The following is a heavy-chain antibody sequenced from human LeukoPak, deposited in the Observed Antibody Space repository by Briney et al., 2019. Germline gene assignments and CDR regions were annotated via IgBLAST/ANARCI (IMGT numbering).Heavy chain of an antibody. V-gene: IGHV3-23*01. Sequence: GGSLRLSCAASGFTFSNFAMNWVRQAPGKGLEWVSTISGSGGSTYYADSVKGRFTISRDNSKNTLYLQMNSLRAEDTAVYYCAKMVHTEQWLVPIDYWGQGILVTVSS. CDR2: ISGSGGST. CDR3: AKMVHTEQWLVPIDY. CDR1: GFTFSNFA. J-gene: IGHJ4*02. D-gene: IGHD6-19*01.